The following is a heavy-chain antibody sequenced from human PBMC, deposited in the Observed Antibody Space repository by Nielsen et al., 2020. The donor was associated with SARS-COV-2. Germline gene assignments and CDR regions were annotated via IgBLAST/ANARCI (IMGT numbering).Heavy chain of an antibody. CDR1: GGSISSYY. J-gene: IGHJ4*02. CDR3: ARGLVGRVAVAGGSFDY. V-gene: IGHV4-34*01. Sequence: SETLSLTCTVSGGSISSYYWSWIRQPPGKGLEWIGEINHSGSTNYNPSLKSRVTISVDTSKNQFSLKLSSVTAADTAVYYCARGLVGRVAVAGGSFDYWGQGTLVTVSS. CDR2: INHSGST. D-gene: IGHD6-19*01.